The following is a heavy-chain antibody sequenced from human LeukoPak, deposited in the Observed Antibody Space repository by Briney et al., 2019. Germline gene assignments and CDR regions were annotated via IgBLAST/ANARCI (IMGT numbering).Heavy chain of an antibody. V-gene: IGHV5-51*01. CDR3: ARHIDYGNYNNWFDP. D-gene: IGHD4-11*01. CDR2: IYPGDSNT. CDR1: GYSFTTYW. Sequence: PGEPLQISCKTSGYSFTTYWIGWVRQMPGKGLEWMGIIYPGDSNTNYSPSFQGQVTISADKSINTACLQWSSLKASDTAMYYCARHIDYGNYNNWFDPWGQGTLVTVSS. J-gene: IGHJ5*02.